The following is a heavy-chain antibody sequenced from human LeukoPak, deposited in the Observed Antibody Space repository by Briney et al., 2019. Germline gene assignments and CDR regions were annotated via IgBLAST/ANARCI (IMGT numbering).Heavy chain of an antibody. V-gene: IGHV1-2*02. CDR1: GYTFTSYD. D-gene: IGHD3-22*01. CDR3: ASLNYYDSSGYYRLVHFQH. Sequence: ASVKVSCKASGYTFTSYDINWVRQATGQGLEWMGWINPNSGGTNYAQKFQGRVTMTRDTSISTAYMELSRLRSDDTAVYYCASLNYYDSSGYYRLVHFQHWGQGTLVTVSS. J-gene: IGHJ1*01. CDR2: INPNSGGT.